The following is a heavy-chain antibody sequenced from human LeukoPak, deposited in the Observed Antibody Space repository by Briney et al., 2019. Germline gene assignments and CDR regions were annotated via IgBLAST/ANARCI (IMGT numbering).Heavy chain of an antibody. J-gene: IGHJ4*02. CDR2: IYSGGST. Sequence: GGSLRLSCAASGFTVSSNYMSWVRQAPGKGLEWVSVIYSGGSTYYADSVKGRFTISRDNSKNTLYLQMNSLRAEGTAVYYCAREPGIAAAGGAFDYWGQGTLVTVSS. D-gene: IGHD6-13*01. V-gene: IGHV3-66*01. CDR1: GFTVSSNY. CDR3: AREPGIAAAGGAFDY.